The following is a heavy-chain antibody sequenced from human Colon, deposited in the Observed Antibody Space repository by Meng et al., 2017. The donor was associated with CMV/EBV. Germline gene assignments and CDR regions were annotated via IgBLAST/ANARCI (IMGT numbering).Heavy chain of an antibody. CDR3: ARSCSSTTCRLDR. J-gene: IGHJ5*02. V-gene: IGHV4-59*01. CDR1: GGSISTYF. CDR2: IYYNGDT. D-gene: IGHD2-2*01. Sequence: GSLRLACSISGGSISTYFGNWIRQPPGKGLEWLGSIYYNGDTYYNPSLKSRVTISLDMSNNQFSLQLTSVTAAAAAMYYCARSCSSTTCRLDRWGQGALVTVSS.